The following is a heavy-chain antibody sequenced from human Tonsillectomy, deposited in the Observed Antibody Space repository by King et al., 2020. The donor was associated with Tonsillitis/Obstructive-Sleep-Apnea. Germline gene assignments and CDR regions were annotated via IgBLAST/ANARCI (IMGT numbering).Heavy chain of an antibody. Sequence: VQLVESGGGLVKPGGSLRLSCAASGFTFINAWMSWVRQAPGKGLEWVGRIKSESAGGTTDYAAPVEGRFSISRDDSKNTLYLQMNSLKTEDTAVYYCATDVPVPLSQIDYWGQGTLVTVSS. D-gene: IGHD3-16*02. V-gene: IGHV3-15*01. CDR3: ATDVPVPLSQIDY. CDR1: GFTFINAW. CDR2: IKSESAGGTT. J-gene: IGHJ4*02.